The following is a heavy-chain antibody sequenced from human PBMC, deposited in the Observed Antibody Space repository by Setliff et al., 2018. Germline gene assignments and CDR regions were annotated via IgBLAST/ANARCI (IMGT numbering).Heavy chain of an antibody. J-gene: IGHJ5*01. CDR2: IYYTGTT. Sequence: PSETLSLTCTVSGGSVSSTSYYWGWIRQPPGKGLEWIGTIYYTGTTYYSPSLKSRVTISVDTSKNQFSLRLTSVTAADTAIYYCASRTTGPGGWFDYWGQGALGTVS. CDR3: ASRTTGPGGWFDY. V-gene: IGHV4-39*01. D-gene: IGHD1-1*01. CDR1: GGSVSSTSYY.